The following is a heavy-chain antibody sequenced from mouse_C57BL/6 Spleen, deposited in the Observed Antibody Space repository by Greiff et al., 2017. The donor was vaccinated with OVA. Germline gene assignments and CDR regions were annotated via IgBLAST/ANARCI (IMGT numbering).Heavy chain of an antibody. Sequence: VQLQQPGAELVRPGTSVKLSCKASGYTFTSYWMHWVKQRPGQGLEWIGVIDPSDSYTNYNQKFKGKATLTVDTSSSTAYMQLSSLTSEDSAVYYCARGDYGSSFYAMDYWGQGTSVTVSS. CDR2: IDPSDSYT. V-gene: IGHV1-59*01. J-gene: IGHJ4*01. D-gene: IGHD1-1*01. CDR1: GYTFTSYW. CDR3: ARGDYGSSFYAMDY.